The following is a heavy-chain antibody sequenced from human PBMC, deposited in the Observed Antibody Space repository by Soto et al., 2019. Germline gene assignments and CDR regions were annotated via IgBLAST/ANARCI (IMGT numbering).Heavy chain of an antibody. CDR3: ARVPYCSSSGCYSWFDP. J-gene: IGHJ5*02. V-gene: IGHV3-74*01. Sequence: GGSLRLSCAASGFTFSSYWMHWVRQAPGKGLVWVSRINGDGSSLYYADSVKGRLTISRDSAKNTLYLQMNSLRAEDTAVYYCARVPYCSSSGCYSWFDPWGQGTLVTVSS. D-gene: IGHD2-2*01. CDR2: INGDGSSL. CDR1: GFTFSSYW.